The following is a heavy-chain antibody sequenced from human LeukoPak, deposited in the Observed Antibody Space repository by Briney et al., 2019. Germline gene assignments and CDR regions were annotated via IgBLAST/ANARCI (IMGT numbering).Heavy chain of an antibody. CDR2: INQDGSEK. Sequence: AGGSLRLSCAASGFTFSSFWMTWVRQAPGKGLEWVANINQDGSEKYYVDSVKGRFTISRDNAKNSVYLQMNSLRAEDTAVYYCARDGGVSGYDLLDYWGQGTLVTVS. CDR1: GFTFSSFW. V-gene: IGHV3-7*01. J-gene: IGHJ4*02. D-gene: IGHD5-12*01. CDR3: ARDGGVSGYDLLDY.